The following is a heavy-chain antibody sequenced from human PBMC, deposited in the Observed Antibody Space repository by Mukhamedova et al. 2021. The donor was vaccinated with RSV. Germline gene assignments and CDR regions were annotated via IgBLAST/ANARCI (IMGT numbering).Heavy chain of an antibody. J-gene: IGHJ4*02. V-gene: IGHV3-74*01. CDR2: INSDGSKT. D-gene: IGHD2-21*02. CDR3: ARTCSGVGGHCYGDY. Sequence: VRQAPGKGLEWLSHINSDGSKTNYADSVKGRFTISRDNAENTVYLQMNSLRAEDTAVYYCARTCSGVGGHCYGDYWGQGTLVTVSS.